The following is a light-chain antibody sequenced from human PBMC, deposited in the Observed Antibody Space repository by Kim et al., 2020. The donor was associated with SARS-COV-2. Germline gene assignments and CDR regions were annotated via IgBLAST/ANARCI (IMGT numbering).Light chain of an antibody. J-gene: IGLJ1*01. CDR2: GVT. CDR1: RSNIGAGYD. Sequence: QRVNIACTGSRSNIGAGYDVHWYQHLPGLAPRLLIYGVTSRPSGVPERFSGSRSGTSASLAITGLQAADEATYFCQSYDSKLSAYVFGSGTKVTVL. CDR3: QSYDSKLSAYV. V-gene: IGLV1-40*01.